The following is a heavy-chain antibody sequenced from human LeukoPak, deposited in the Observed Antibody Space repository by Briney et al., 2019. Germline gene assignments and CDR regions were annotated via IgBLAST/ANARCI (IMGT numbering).Heavy chain of an antibody. CDR1: GFTFSSYA. J-gene: IGHJ3*02. Sequence: GGSLRLSCAASGFTFSSYAMHWVRQAPGKGLEWVSGISWNSGSIGYADSVKGRFTISRDNAKNSLYLQMNSLRAEDMALYYCAKDTRDMVFGYAFDIWGQGTMVTVSS. CDR3: AKDTRDMVFGYAFDI. CDR2: ISWNSGSI. V-gene: IGHV3-9*03. D-gene: IGHD3/OR15-3a*01.